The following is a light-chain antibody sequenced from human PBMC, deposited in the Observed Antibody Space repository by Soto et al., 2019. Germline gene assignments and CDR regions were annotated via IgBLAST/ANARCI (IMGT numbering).Light chain of an antibody. CDR1: IIGSNS. V-gene: IGLV3-21*02. CDR3: QVWDSSNAHPI. CDR2: DDI. J-gene: IGLJ2*01. Sequence: SYELTQPPSMSVAPGQTASVTCGGVIIGSNSVHWYQKKPGQAPVLVVYDDIERPSGIPERFSGSNSGNTATLSITRVEAGDEADYYCQVWDSSNAHPIFGGGTKLTVL.